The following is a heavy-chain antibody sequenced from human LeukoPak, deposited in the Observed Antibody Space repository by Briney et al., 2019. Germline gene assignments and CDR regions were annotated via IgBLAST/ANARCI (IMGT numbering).Heavy chain of an antibody. J-gene: IGHJ4*02. D-gene: IGHD3-9*01. V-gene: IGHV4-59*01. CDR1: GGSISSYY. CDR2: IYYSGST. CDR3: ARRPRNDILTGTPFDY. Sequence: PLETLSLTCTVSGGSISSYYWSWIRRPPGKGLEWIGYIYYSGSTDSNPSLKSRVTISVDTSKNQFSLKLRSVTAADTAVYYCARRPRNDILTGTPFDYWGQGILVTVSS.